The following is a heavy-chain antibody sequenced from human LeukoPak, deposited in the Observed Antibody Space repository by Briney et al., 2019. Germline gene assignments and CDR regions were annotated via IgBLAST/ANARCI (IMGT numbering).Heavy chain of an antibody. CDR1: GGSISSYY. CDR2: IYYSGST. CDR3: ARGCSGGSCYRAFDI. V-gene: IGHV4-59*01. J-gene: IGHJ3*02. D-gene: IGHD2-15*01. Sequence: SETLSLTCTVSGGSISSYYWSWIRQPPGKGLEWIGYIYYSGSTNYNPSLKSRVTISVDTSKNQFSLKLSSVTAADTAVYYCARGCSGGSCYRAFDIWGQGTMVTVSS.